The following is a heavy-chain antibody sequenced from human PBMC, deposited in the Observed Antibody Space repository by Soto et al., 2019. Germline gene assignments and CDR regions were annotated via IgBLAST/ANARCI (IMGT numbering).Heavy chain of an antibody. V-gene: IGHV3-23*01. CDR3: SKSNGDTWERYFFDF. CDR1: GFTFSSFS. Sequence: EVQLLESGGGLVQPGGSLRLSCAASGFTFSSFSLSWVRQAPGKGLEWVSGISGLGGSIYYADSVKGRFTISRDNSKNTLYLQMNSLRAEDTADYYCSKSNGDTWERYFFDFWGQGTLVTVSS. CDR2: ISGLGGSI. J-gene: IGHJ4*02. D-gene: IGHD1-26*01.